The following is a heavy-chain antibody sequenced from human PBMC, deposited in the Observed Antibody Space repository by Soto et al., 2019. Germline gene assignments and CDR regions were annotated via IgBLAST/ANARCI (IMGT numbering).Heavy chain of an antibody. J-gene: IGHJ3*02. CDR1: GGSISSGGYY. CDR3: ARDAPTDYDFWSGYWGDAFDI. V-gene: IGHV4-31*03. D-gene: IGHD3-3*01. CDR2: IYYSGST. Sequence: QVQLQESGPGLVKPSQTLSLTCTVSGGSISSGGYYWSWIRQHPGKGLEWIGYIYYSGSTYYNPSIKSRVTISVDTSKNQFSLKLSSVTAADTAVYYCARDAPTDYDFWSGYWGDAFDIWGQGTMVTVSS.